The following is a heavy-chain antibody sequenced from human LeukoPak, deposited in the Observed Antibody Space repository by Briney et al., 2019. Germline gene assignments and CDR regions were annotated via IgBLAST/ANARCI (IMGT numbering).Heavy chain of an antibody. CDR3: ARHTTVTNYFDY. V-gene: IGHV3-21*01. J-gene: IGHJ4*02. Sequence: GGSLRLSCAASGFTFSSYSMNWVRQAPGKGLEWVSSIRSSSSYIYYADSVKGRFTISRDNAKNSLYLQMNSLRAEDTAVYYCARHTTVTNYFDYWGQGTLVTVSS. CDR2: IRSSSSYI. CDR1: GFTFSSYS. D-gene: IGHD4-17*01.